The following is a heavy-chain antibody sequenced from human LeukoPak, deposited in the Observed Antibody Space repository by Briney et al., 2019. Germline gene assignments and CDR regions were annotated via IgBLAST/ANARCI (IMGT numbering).Heavy chain of an antibody. D-gene: IGHD5-18*01. CDR3: AKDRSGYSYGYYLDD. CDR2: VRFDGRET. Sequence: GGYLRLSCIASGFTFSHYDMHWVRQAPGKGLEWLAFVRFDGRETFYADSVSGRFTISRDNSKNTLYLQMNSLRAEDTAVYYCAKDRSGYSYGYYLDDWGQGTLVTVSA. J-gene: IGHJ4*02. CDR1: GFTFSHYD. V-gene: IGHV3-30*02.